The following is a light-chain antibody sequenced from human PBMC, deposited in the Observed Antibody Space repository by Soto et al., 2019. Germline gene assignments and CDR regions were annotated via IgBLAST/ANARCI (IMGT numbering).Light chain of an antibody. CDR2: GAS. CDR3: QQYGGTPPIT. Sequence: EIVLTQSPGTLSLSPGERATLSCRASQKISSRYLAWYLQKPGQAPRFLIYGASSRATGIPDRFSDSGSGTDFTLTISRLEPEDFAVYYCQQYGGTPPITFGQGTRLEIK. J-gene: IGKJ5*01. V-gene: IGKV3-20*01. CDR1: QKISSRY.